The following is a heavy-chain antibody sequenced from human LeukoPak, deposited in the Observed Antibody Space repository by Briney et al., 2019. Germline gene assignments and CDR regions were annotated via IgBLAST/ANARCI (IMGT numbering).Heavy chain of an antibody. V-gene: IGHV3-21*01. J-gene: IGHJ6*02. CDR2: ISTSSNYI. Sequence: PGGSLRLSCTVSGFTFSNFAMSWVRQAPGKGPEWVSFISTSSNYIYYADSVRGRFTISRDNAENSLYLQMNSLRVEDAAVYYCASSTYYYDSSGYLHGMDVWGQGTTVTVSS. D-gene: IGHD3-22*01. CDR3: ASSTYYYDSSGYLHGMDV. CDR1: GFTFSNFA.